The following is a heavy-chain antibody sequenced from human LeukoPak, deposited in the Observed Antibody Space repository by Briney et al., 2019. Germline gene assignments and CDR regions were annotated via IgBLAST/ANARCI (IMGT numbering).Heavy chain of an antibody. CDR2: INHSGST. V-gene: IGHV4-34*01. J-gene: IGHJ4*02. CDR1: GGSFSGYY. CDR3: ARARHYYDSSGYLPRGYYFDY. D-gene: IGHD3-22*01. Sequence: SETLPLTCAVYGGSFSGYYWSWIRQPPGKGLEWIGEINHSGSTNYNPSLKSRVTISVDTSKNQFSLKLSSVTAADTAVYYCARARHYYDSSGYLPRGYYFDYWGQGTLVTVSS.